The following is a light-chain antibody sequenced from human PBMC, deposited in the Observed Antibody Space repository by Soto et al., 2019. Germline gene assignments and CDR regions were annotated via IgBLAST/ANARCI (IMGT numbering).Light chain of an antibody. J-gene: IGLJ3*02. CDR1: SSDVGGYNS. V-gene: IGLV2-14*01. CDR2: EVS. CDR3: SSYTSSNTWV. Sequence: QSALTQPASVSGSPGQSITISCTGTSSDVGGYNSVSWYQQHPGKVPKVMIYEVSNRPSGVSDRFSGSKSGNTASLTISGLQAEDEAYYYCSSYTSSNTWVFGGGTKLTVL.